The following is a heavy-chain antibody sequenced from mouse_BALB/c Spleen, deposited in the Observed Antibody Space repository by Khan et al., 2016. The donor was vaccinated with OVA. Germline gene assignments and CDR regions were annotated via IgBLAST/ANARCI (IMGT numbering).Heavy chain of an antibody. Sequence: EVELVESGGDLVKPGGSLKLSCSASGFTFSTFAMSWVRQTPEKRLEWVATINSAGDYIFYPDSVKGRFTISRDHAKNTLYLPMSSLRSEDTAMYYCARHTYGPFAYWGQGTLVTVSA. V-gene: IGHV5-9-3*01. J-gene: IGHJ3*01. CDR2: INSAGDYI. D-gene: IGHD1-1*01. CDR3: ARHTYGPFAY. CDR1: GFTFSTFA.